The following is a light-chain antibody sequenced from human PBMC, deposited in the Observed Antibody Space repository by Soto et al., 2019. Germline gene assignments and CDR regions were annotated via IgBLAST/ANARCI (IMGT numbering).Light chain of an antibody. CDR1: QSISSW. CDR2: KAS. Sequence: DIQMTQSPSTLSASVGDRVTITCRASQSISSWLAWYQQKPGKAPKLRIYKASSLESGVPSRFSGSGSGTEFTLTISSLQTDDFATYYCQQYNSYPWTFGQGTKVDI. CDR3: QQYNSYPWT. V-gene: IGKV1-5*03. J-gene: IGKJ1*01.